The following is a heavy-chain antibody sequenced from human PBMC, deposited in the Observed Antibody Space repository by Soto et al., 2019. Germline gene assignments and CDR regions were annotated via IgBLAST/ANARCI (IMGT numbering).Heavy chain of an antibody. J-gene: IGHJ6*02. CDR1: RGTFGNYA. CDR3: ARVSLPGIYGEDV. CDR2: LMPVFGTV. D-gene: IGHD3-10*01. Sequence: QVQLVQSGAEVKKPGSSVKVSCKASRGTFGNYAISWVRQAPGQGLEWMGGLMPVFGTVNYAQNLQVRVTINEDKFTHTTEMELSSMRYEDTSVYYCARVSLPGIYGEDVWGQGTTVTVSS. V-gene: IGHV1-69*06.